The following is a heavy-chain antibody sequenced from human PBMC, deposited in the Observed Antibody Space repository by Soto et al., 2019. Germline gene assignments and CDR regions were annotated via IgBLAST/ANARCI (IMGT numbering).Heavy chain of an antibody. CDR2: ISWNRGST. D-gene: IGHD3-22*01. CDR1: GFNFDDYA. J-gene: IGHJ4*02. CDR3: AKDEHRRGYIYDSWDSDC. Sequence: PGGSVRLSGAASGFNFDDYAIHWVRQSPGKGLEWVSGISWNRGSTGYADSVQGRFNISRDNAKNSLYLQMNGLRAEDTGLYYCAKDEHRRGYIYDSWDSDCWDQETVLAYSS. V-gene: IGHV3-9*01.